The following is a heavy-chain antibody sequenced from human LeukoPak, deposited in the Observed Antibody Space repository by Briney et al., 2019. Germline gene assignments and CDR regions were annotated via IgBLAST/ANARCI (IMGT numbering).Heavy chain of an antibody. V-gene: IGHV3-23*01. D-gene: IGHD1-7*01. CDR1: GFTFSSYA. CDR3: AKTLNWNYLGADYFDY. Sequence: SGGSLRLSCAASGFTFSSYAMSWVRQAPGKGLEWVSAISGSGGSTYYADSVKGRFTISRDNSKNTLYLQMNSLRAEDTAVYYCAKTLNWNYLGADYFDYWGQGTLVTVSS. J-gene: IGHJ4*02. CDR2: ISGSGGST.